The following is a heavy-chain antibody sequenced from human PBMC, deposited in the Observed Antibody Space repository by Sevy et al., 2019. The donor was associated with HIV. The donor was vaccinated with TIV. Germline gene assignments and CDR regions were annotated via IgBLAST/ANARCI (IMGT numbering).Heavy chain of an antibody. CDR3: ARGSGDFWSGYPSFDY. V-gene: IGHV4-31*03. Sequence: SETLSLTCTVSGGSISSGGYYWSWIRQHPGKGLEWIGYIYYSGSTYYNPSLKSRVTISVDTSKNQFSLKLTSVTAADTAMYYCARGSGDFWSGYPSFDYWGQGTLVTVSS. CDR1: GGSISSGGYY. J-gene: IGHJ4*02. D-gene: IGHD3-3*01. CDR2: IYYSGST.